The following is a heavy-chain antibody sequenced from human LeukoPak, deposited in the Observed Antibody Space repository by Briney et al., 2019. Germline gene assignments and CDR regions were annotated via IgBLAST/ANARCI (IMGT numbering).Heavy chain of an antibody. CDR3: ARGGPAPHRITLIVVASSTDAFDI. CDR2: MNPNSGNT. Sequence: GASVKVSCKASGYTFTSYDINWVRQATGQGLEWMGWMNPNSGNTGYAQKFQGRVTMTTDTSTSTAYMELRSLRSDDTAVYYCARGGPAPHRITLIVVASSTDAFDIWGQGTMVTVSS. V-gene: IGHV1-8*01. J-gene: IGHJ3*02. D-gene: IGHD3-22*01. CDR1: GYTFTSYD.